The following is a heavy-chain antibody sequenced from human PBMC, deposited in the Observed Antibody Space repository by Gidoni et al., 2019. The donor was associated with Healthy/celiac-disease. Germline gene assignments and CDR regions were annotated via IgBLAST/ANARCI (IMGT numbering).Heavy chain of an antibody. CDR3: TTDTYYDLWSGSFRYYYYYMDV. D-gene: IGHD3-3*01. CDR1: GFTFSNAW. CDR2: IKSKTDGGTT. V-gene: IGHV3-15*07. J-gene: IGHJ6*03. Sequence: GLVKPGGSLRLSCAASGFTFSNAWLNWVRQAPGKGLEWVGRIKSKTDGGTTDYAAPVKGRFTISRDDSKNTLYLQMNSPKTEDTAVYYCTTDTYYDLWSGSFRYYYYYMDVWGKGTTVTVSS.